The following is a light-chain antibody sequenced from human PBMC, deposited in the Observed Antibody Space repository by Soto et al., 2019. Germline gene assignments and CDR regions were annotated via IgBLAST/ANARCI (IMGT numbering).Light chain of an antibody. J-gene: IGKJ1*01. CDR1: QSISSY. Sequence: PMTQSPSSPSASVGDRVTITCRASQSISSYLNGYQQKPGKAPXXLIYAASSLQSGVPSRFSGSGSGTDFTLTINSLQPEDFATYYCQQSYSTPTFGQGTKVDI. V-gene: IGKV1-39*01. CDR2: AAS. CDR3: QQSYSTPT.